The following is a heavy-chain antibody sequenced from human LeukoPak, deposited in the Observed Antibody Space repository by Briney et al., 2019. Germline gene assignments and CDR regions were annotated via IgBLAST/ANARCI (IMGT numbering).Heavy chain of an antibody. Sequence: GGSLRLSCVASGFTFSSYAMSWVRQAPGKGLEWVSAISGSGVTTHYAGSVKGRFSISRDNSKNTLYLQMNSLRAEDTALYYCAKVSGGGLYYDGMDVWGQGTTVTVSS. CDR2: ISGSGVTT. CDR1: GFTFSSYA. V-gene: IGHV3-23*01. CDR3: AKVSGGGLYYDGMDV. D-gene: IGHD1-14*01. J-gene: IGHJ6*02.